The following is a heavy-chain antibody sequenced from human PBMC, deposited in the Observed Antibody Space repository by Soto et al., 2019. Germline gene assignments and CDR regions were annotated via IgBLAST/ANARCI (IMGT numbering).Heavy chain of an antibody. CDR1: GFTLGTYG. Sequence: QVQLAESGGGVVQPGRSLTITCAASGFTLGTYGMHWVRQAPGKGLEWVAVISNDGGDKYYSDSVMGLFTISRDNSKNTLVLQMNSLRAEDTAVYFCAKEFFESSGFYPSLDALDIWGQGTVVTVSS. J-gene: IGHJ3*02. D-gene: IGHD3-22*01. V-gene: IGHV3-30*18. CDR3: AKEFFESSGFYPSLDALDI. CDR2: ISNDGGDK.